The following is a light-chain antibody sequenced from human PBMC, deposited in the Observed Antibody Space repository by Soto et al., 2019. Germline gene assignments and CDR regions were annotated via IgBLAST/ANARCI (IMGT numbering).Light chain of an antibody. Sequence: QSALTQPASVSGSPGQSITISCTGTYTDVGGYNRVSWYQHHAGKGPKMLIFEVDNRPSGISDRFSGSKSGDTASLTIADRLAEDEADYYCVSYIESSLTHWVFGGGTKVTVL. CDR2: EVD. J-gene: IGLJ3*02. CDR3: VSYIESSLTHWV. V-gene: IGLV2-14*01. CDR1: YTDVGGYNR.